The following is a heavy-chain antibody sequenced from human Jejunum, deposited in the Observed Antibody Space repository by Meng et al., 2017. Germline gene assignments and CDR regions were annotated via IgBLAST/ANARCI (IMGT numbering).Heavy chain of an antibody. D-gene: IGHD4-17*01. CDR3: ARSRVTTGLFDS. CDR2: IYYSGST. J-gene: IGHJ4*02. V-gene: IGHV4-31*02. Sequence: QVAMQVAGPCMVQPSPPLSLTCAVSGGSLCSCAYCWRWIRQHAGEGMEWLGYIYYSGSTNYNPSLKSRLFMSVDTSKNQFSLKLTSMTAADTAVYYCARSRVTTGLFDSWGRGTLVTVSS. CDR1: GGSLCSCAYC.